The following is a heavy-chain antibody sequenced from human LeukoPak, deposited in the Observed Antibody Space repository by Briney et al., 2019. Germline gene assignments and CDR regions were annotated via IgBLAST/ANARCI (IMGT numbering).Heavy chain of an antibody. CDR3: ARARRGDDFWSGYYYYYYMDV. Sequence: ASVKVSCKASGYTFTSYGISWVRQAPGQGLEWMGWMNPNSGNTGYAQKFQGRVTITRNTSISTAYMELSSLRSEDTAVYYCARARRGDDFWSGYYYYYYMDVWGKGTTVTVSS. V-gene: IGHV1-8*03. D-gene: IGHD3-3*01. CDR2: MNPNSGNT. J-gene: IGHJ6*03. CDR1: GYTFTSYG.